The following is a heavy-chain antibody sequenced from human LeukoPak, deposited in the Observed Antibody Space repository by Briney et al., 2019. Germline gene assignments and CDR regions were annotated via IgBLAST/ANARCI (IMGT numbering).Heavy chain of an antibody. V-gene: IGHV5-51*01. CDR3: ARPMTVGASSDAFDI. Sequence: GESLKISCTGSGYSFTNFWIAWVRQMPGKGLEWMGVIYPGDSDIRYSPSFQGQVTISADKSINIAYLQWHSLKASDTAMYCCARPMTVGASSDAFDIWGQGTMVTVS. CDR2: IYPGDSDI. CDR1: GYSFTNFW. J-gene: IGHJ3*02. D-gene: IGHD1-26*01.